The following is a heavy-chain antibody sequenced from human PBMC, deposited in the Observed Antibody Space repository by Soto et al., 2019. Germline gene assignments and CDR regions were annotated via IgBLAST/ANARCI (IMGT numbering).Heavy chain of an antibody. CDR2: MNPNRGNT. CDR3: VRGYPYSRGP. D-gene: IGHD3-22*01. J-gene: IGHJ5*02. V-gene: IGHV1-8*01. CDR1: GYTFISHD. Sequence: QVQLVQSGAEVKNPGASVKVSCKASGYTFISHDINWVRQATGQGLEWMGWMNPNRGNTGYAQKFTGRVTMTRSTSIITAYMELSNLRSEDTAVYYWVRGYPYSRGPWGQGTMVTVSS.